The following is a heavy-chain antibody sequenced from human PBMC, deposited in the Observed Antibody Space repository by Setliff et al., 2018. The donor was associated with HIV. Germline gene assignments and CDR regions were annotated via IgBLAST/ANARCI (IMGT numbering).Heavy chain of an antibody. J-gene: IGHJ3*02. CDR2: VITILDIT. D-gene: IGHD3-10*01. Sequence: ASVKVSCKASGGTSNTYAINWVRQAPGQGLEWMGQVITILDITSYAQKFQGRVTITADESTNTMYMELSSLRSDDTAVYYCAGPRGDEAFDIWGQGSLVTVSS. V-gene: IGHV1-69*10. CDR3: AGPRGDEAFDI. CDR1: GGTSNTYA.